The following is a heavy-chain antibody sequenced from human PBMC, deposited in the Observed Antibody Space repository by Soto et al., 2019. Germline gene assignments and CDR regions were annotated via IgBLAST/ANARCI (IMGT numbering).Heavy chain of an antibody. CDR2: ISKSSSVI. J-gene: IGHJ6*02. D-gene: IGHD3-3*01. CDR1: GSTFSSSE. V-gene: IGHV3-48*03. Sequence: DVQLVESGGGLVQPGGSLRLSCAASGSTFSSSEMHWVRHAPGKGLEWISYISKSSSVIYYADSVKGRFTISRDNAKNLLYLQMNSLRAEDTAVYFCASVNLRFSYGIDVWGQGTTVTGSS. CDR3: ASVNLRFSYGIDV.